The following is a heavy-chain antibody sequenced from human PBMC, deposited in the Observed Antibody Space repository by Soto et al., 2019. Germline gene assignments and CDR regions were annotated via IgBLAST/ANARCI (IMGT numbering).Heavy chain of an antibody. J-gene: IGHJ1*01. CDR2: ISTDASNT. Sequence: EVQLVESGGGLVQHGGSLRLSCAASGFTFSSYWMHWVRQAPGKGLVWVSSISTDASNTSYADPVKGRFTISRDNAKNTLYLQMNSVRAEDTAVYYCARLPNKSPQNWGQGTLVIVSP. CDR3: ARLPNKSPQN. V-gene: IGHV3-74*01. CDR1: GFTFSSYW.